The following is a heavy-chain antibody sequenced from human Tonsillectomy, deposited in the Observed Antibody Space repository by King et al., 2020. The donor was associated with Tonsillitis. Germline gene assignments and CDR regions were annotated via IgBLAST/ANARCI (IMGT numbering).Heavy chain of an antibody. V-gene: IGHV4-61*01. CDR3: ARFLWCGAYQPGGGAPSSYFAL. Sequence: VQLQESGPGLVKPSETLSLTCTVSGGSVSSGSYYWSWIRQPPGKGLEWIGYIYYSGSTNYNPSLKSRVTISVDTSKNQFSLKLSSVTAADTAVDYCARFLWCGAYQPGGGAPSSYFALWGRGTLVTVSS. CDR1: GGSVSSGSYY. CDR2: IYYSGST. J-gene: IGHJ2*01. D-gene: IGHD3-10*01.